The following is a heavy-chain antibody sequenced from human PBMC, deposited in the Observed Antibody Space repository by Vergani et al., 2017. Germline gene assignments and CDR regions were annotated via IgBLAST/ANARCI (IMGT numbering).Heavy chain of an antibody. Sequence: QVQLVQSGAEVKKPGASVKVSCKASGYTFTSYGISWVRQAPGQGLEWMGWISAYNGNTNYAQKLQCRVTMTTDTSTSTAYMELRSLRSDDTAVYYCARDHYCSGGSCYSPNWFDPWGQGTLVTVSS. CDR3: ARDHYCSGGSCYSPNWFDP. CDR2: ISAYNGNT. D-gene: IGHD2-15*01. J-gene: IGHJ5*02. V-gene: IGHV1-18*01. CDR1: GYTFTSYG.